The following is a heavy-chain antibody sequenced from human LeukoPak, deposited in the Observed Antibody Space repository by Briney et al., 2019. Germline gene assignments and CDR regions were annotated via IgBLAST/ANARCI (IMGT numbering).Heavy chain of an antibody. V-gene: IGHV5-51*01. CDR1: GYSFPSFW. D-gene: IGHD6-13*01. CDR2: IYPGDSDT. CDR3: ARLLEVYNSSGYWFY. J-gene: IGHJ4*02. Sequence: GESLQSSCKGFGYSFPSFWIGWVRQMPGKGLGWMGIIYPGDSDTRYSPSFQGQVAISADKSISTAYLQWSSLKASDTAMYYCARLLEVYNSSGYWFYWGQGTLVTASS.